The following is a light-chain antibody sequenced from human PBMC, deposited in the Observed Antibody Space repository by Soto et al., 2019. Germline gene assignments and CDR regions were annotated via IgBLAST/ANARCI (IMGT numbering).Light chain of an antibody. CDR2: GAS. Sequence: EIVMTQSPATLSVFPGETATLSGRASQSVSSDLAWYQQKPGQAPRLLIYGASTRATGIPARFTGSGSGTEFTLTISSLKSEDFAVYYCQQYAISPPFTFAQGTKLETK. V-gene: IGKV3-15*01. J-gene: IGKJ2*01. CDR3: QQYAISPPFT. CDR1: QSVSSD.